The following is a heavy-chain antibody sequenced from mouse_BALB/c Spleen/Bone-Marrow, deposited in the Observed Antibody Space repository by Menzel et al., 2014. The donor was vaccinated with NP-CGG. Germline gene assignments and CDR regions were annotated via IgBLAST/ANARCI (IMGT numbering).Heavy chain of an antibody. CDR3: SKDGGYDYSYYFDY. D-gene: IGHD2-4*01. Sequence: DVMLVESGGGLVQPGGSRKLSCAASGFTFSSFGMHWVRQAPEKGLEWVAYISNGSSPIYYADTVKGRFTISRDNPKNTLFLQMTSLRSEDTAMYYCSKDGGYDYSYYFDYWGQGTTLTVSS. J-gene: IGHJ2*01. CDR1: GFTFSSFG. V-gene: IGHV5-17*02. CDR2: ISNGSSPI.